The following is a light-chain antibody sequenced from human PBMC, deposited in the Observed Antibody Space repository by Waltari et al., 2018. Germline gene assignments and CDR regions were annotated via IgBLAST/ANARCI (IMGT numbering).Light chain of an antibody. Sequence: AIQLTQSPSSLSASVGDRVNITCRASQGISSALAWYQQKPGKAPKLLIYDASSLESGVPSRFSGSGSGTDFTLTISSLQPEDFATYYCQQFNSYLFTFGPGTKVDIK. J-gene: IGKJ3*01. CDR1: QGISSA. V-gene: IGKV1-13*02. CDR3: QQFNSYLFT. CDR2: DAS.